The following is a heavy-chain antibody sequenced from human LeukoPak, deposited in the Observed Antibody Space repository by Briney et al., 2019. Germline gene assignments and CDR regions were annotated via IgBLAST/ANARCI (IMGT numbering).Heavy chain of an antibody. J-gene: IGHJ4*02. CDR2: ISYDERDV. Sequence: PGRSLRLSCAASGFTFRTSALYWVRQAPGKGLEWVAAISYDERDVYYADSVKGRFAIPRDNSKDILYLQMNGLRLEDTAIYYCARLKEWLLLGGFDYWGQGALVTVSS. CDR1: GFTFRTSA. V-gene: IGHV3-30*03. CDR3: ARLKEWLLLGGFDY. D-gene: IGHD3-22*01.